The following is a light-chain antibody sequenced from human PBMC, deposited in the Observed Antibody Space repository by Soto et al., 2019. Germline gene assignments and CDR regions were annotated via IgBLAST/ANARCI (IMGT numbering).Light chain of an antibody. V-gene: IGKV1-39*01. J-gene: IGKJ2*01. CDR2: AAS. CDR3: QQSYSTPPT. Sequence: DIQMTQSPSSLSASVGDRVTITCRASQSISSYLNWYQQKPGKAPKLLIYAASRLQSGVPSRFSGSGSGTDFTLTISSLQPEDFATYYCQQSYSTPPTFGQGTNVEIK. CDR1: QSISSY.